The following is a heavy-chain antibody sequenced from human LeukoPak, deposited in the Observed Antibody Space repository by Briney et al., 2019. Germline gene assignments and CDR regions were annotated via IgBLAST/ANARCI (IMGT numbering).Heavy chain of an antibody. CDR3: ARVRGYCSSTICYRYYFDY. D-gene: IGHD2-2*01. V-gene: IGHV4-38-2*01. J-gene: IGHJ4*02. CDR2: IYHSGST. Sequence: SETLSLTCAVSDYSISSGYYWGWIRQPPGKGLEGIGIIYHSGSTYYNPSLKSRVTISVDTSKNQFSLKLTSVTAADTAVYYCARVRGYCSSTICYRYYFDYWGQGTLVTVSS. CDR1: DYSISSGYY.